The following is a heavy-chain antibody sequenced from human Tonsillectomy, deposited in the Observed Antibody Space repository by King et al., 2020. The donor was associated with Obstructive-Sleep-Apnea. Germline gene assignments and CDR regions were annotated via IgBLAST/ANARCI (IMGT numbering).Heavy chain of an antibody. CDR2: IYYSGST. CDR3: SRAGEGYYGSGSHHYFDY. J-gene: IGHJ4*02. CDR1: GGSISSGGYY. D-gene: IGHD3-10*01. V-gene: IGHV4-31*03. Sequence: QLQESGPGLVKPSQTLSLTCTVSGGSISSGGYYWSWIRQHPGKGLEGIGYIYYSGSTYYNPSLKSRVTISVDTSKNQFSLKLSSVTAADTAVYYCSRAGEGYYGSGSHHYFDYWGQGTLVTVSS.